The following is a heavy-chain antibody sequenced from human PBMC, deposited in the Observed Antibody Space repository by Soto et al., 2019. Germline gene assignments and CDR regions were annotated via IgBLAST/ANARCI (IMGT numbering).Heavy chain of an antibody. CDR3: ARDKRGGTPPNWFDP. Sequence: SETLSLTCTVSGGSISSGDYYWSWIRQPPGKGLEWIGYIYYSGSTYYNPSLESRISISADTSKNQFSLKLSSVTAADTAVYYCARDKRGGTPPNWFDPWGQGTLVTVSS. J-gene: IGHJ5*02. D-gene: IGHD3-16*01. CDR1: GGSISSGDYY. CDR2: IYYSGST. V-gene: IGHV4-30-4*01.